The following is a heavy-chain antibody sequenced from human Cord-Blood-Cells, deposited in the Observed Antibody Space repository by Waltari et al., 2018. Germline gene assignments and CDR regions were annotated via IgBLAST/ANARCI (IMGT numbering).Heavy chain of an antibody. CDR3: ARGYCSSTSCYKRGYFDL. Sequence: QVQLQQWGAGLLKPSATLSLTCAVYGGSCSGYYWCCIRQPPRKGLEWIGEINHSGSTNYNPSLKSRVTISVDTSKNQFSLKLSSVTAADTAVYYCARGYCSSTSCYKRGYFDLWGRGTLVTVSS. J-gene: IGHJ2*01. D-gene: IGHD2-2*02. CDR1: GGSCSGYY. CDR2: INHSGST. V-gene: IGHV4-34*01.